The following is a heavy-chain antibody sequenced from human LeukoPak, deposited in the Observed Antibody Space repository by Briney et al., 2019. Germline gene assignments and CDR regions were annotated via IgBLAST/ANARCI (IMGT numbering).Heavy chain of an antibody. CDR3: AAWYAEYTQEHNL. CDR1: GFTFSGSW. CDR2: LNPDGSAK. D-gene: IGHD2-21*01. V-gene: IGHV3-7*01. J-gene: IGHJ4*02. Sequence: GGSLRLSCVASGFTFSGSWMNWIRQPPGRGLEWVANLNPDGSAKRYVDSVKGRFTTSRDNAEASFYLEMNSLRDEDTAVYYCAAWYAEYTQEHNLWGQGIRVTVSS.